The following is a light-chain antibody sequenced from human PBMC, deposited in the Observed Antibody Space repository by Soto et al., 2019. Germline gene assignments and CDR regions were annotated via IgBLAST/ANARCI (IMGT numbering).Light chain of an antibody. CDR3: QSYDSSLSGHVV. Sequence: SYELTQPPSVSVAPGQTASLTCGGNNIGRKSVHWYQQKPGPAPVLVVYDDNRRPSGSPERFSGTKSGTSASLAITGLQAEDEADYYCQSYDSSLSGHVVFGGGTKVTVL. J-gene: IGLJ2*01. CDR2: DDN. V-gene: IGLV3-21*02. CDR1: NIGRKS.